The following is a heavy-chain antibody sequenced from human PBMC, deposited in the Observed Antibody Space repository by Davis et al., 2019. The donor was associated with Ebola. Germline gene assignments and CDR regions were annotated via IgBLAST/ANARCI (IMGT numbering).Heavy chain of an antibody. CDR2: ISYDGSNK. CDR1: GFTFSSYA. D-gene: IGHD2-2*01. Sequence: PGGSLRLSCAASGFTFSSYAMHWVRQAPGKGLEWVAVISYDGSNKYYADSVKGRFTISRDNSKNTLYLQMNSLRAEDTAVYYCAKSCSAASMGCGFDPWGQGTLVTVSS. V-gene: IGHV3-30-3*01. J-gene: IGHJ5*02. CDR3: AKSCSAASMGCGFDP.